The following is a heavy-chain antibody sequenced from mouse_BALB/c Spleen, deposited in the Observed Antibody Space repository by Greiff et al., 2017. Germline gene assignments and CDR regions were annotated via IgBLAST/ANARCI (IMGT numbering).Heavy chain of an antibody. CDR2: IYPGGGYT. J-gene: IGHJ3*01. Sequence: VQLQQSGAELVRPGTSVKISCKASGYTFTNYWLGWVKQRPGHGLEWIGDIYPGGGYTNYNEKFKGKATLTADTSSSTAYMQLSSLTSEDSAVYFCARSEEWGGFAYWGQGTLVTVSA. CDR1: GYTFTNYW. V-gene: IGHV1-63*02. CDR3: ARSEEWGGFAY.